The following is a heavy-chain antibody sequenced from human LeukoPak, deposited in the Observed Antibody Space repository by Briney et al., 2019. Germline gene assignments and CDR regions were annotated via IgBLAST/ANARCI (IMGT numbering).Heavy chain of an antibody. D-gene: IGHD5-18*01. CDR3: VKAYVRGYSYGSHDAFDI. CDR1: GFTFSSYA. Sequence: TGGSLRLSCSASGFTFSSYAMHWVRQAPGKGLEYVSAITSNGGSTYDAKSVKGRFTISRDNSKNTLYLQMSNLRSEDTAVYYCVKAYVRGYSYGSHDAFDIWGQGTMVTVSS. J-gene: IGHJ3*02. V-gene: IGHV3-64D*09. CDR2: ITSNGGST.